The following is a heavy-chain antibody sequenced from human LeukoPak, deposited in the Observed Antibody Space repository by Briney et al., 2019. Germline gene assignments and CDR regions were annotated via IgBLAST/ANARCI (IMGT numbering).Heavy chain of an antibody. CDR2: IYYSGST. CDR3: ARSYDSSGYYWSFDY. CDR1: GGSISSYY. V-gene: IGHV4-59*01. D-gene: IGHD3-22*01. J-gene: IGHJ4*02. Sequence: SETLSLTCTVSGGSISSYYWSWIRQPPGKGLEWIGYIYYSGSTNYNPSLKSRVTISVDTSKNQFSLKLSSVTAADTAVYYCARSYDSSGYYWSFDYWGRGTLVTVSS.